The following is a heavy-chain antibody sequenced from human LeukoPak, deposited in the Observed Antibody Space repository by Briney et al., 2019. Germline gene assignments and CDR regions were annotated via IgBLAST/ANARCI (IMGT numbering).Heavy chain of an antibody. V-gene: IGHV4-39*01. CDR1: GGSISSSNSY. Sequence: SETLSLTCTVSGGSISSSNSYWGWIRQPPGQGLEWIATVFYSGSPYYNPSLKSRITISMDTSKNQFSLNLTSVSAADTAIYYCARGAFDSWGRGTLVTVSA. CDR2: VFYSGSP. D-gene: IGHD3-16*01. CDR3: ARGAFDS. J-gene: IGHJ2*01.